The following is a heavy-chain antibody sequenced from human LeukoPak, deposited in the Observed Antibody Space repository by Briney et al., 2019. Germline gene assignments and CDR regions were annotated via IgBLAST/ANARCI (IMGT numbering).Heavy chain of an antibody. D-gene: IGHD3/OR15-3a*01. CDR2: IIPILGIA. V-gene: IGHV1-69*04. CDR3: ARDTDFRYYFDY. Sequence: ASVKVSCKASGGTFSSYAISWVRQAPGQGLEWMGRIIPILGIANYAQKFQGRVTITADKSTSTAYMELSSLRSEDTAVYYCARDTDFRYYFDYWGQGTLVTVSS. J-gene: IGHJ4*02. CDR1: GGTFSSYA.